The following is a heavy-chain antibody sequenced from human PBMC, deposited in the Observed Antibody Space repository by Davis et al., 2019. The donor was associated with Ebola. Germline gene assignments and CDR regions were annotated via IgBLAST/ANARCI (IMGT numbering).Heavy chain of an antibody. J-gene: IGHJ4*02. CDR2: ISSSSSTI. Sequence: GGPLRPPCAASGFTFISYSMNWVRQAPGKGLEWVSYISSSSSTIYYADSVRGRFTISRDNSKNTLYLQMNSLRAEDTAVYYCAKRGWFGKNGFDSWGQGTLVTVSS. V-gene: IGHV3-48*01. D-gene: IGHD3-10*01. CDR3: AKRGWFGKNGFDS. CDR1: GFTFISYS.